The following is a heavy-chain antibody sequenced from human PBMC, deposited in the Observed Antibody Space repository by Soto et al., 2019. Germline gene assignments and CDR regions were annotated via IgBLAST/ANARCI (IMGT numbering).Heavy chain of an antibody. CDR3: ASGGTTGTTATNWFDP. V-gene: IGHV3-21*01. D-gene: IGHD1-1*01. CDR1: GFTFSTYS. Sequence: EVQLVESGGGLVKPGGSLRLSCAASGFTFSTYSMNWVRQAPGKGLEWVSSISSSNDYIYYADSVKGRFTISRDNAKNSLYLQMNSLSDEDTAVYYCASGGTTGTTATNWFDPWGQGTLVTVSS. CDR2: ISSSNDYI. J-gene: IGHJ5*02.